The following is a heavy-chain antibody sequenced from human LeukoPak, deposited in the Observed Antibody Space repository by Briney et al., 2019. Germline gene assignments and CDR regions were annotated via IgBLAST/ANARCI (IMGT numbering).Heavy chain of an antibody. J-gene: IGHJ4*02. V-gene: IGHV3-23*01. CDR2: ISGSGGST. D-gene: IGHD6-19*01. CDR1: GFTFSSYA. CDR3: AKAPTGYSSGWGGYYFDY. Sequence: PGGSLRLSCAASGFTFSSYAMSWVRQAPGKGLEWVSAISGSGGSTYYEDSVKGRFTISRDNSKNTLYLQMNSLRAEDTAVYYCAKAPTGYSSGWGGYYFDYWGQGTLVTVSS.